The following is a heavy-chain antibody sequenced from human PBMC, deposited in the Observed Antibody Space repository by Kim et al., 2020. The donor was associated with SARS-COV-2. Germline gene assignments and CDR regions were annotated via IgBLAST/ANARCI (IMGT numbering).Heavy chain of an antibody. CDR3: ARGKPSRPQVIGISLFYY. V-gene: IGHV4-34*01. CDR2: VTYSGVA. Sequence: SETLSLICAVFGESFSPNYWNWVRQAPGKGLEWIGEVTYSGVASYNASFKGRLTMSVDTAKNQFSLRLSSLTAADTAVYYCARGKPSRPQVIGISLFYY. CDR1: GESFSPNY. J-gene: IGHJ6*01.